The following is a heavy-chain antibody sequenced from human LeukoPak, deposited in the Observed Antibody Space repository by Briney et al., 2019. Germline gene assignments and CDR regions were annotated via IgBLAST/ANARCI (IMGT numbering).Heavy chain of an antibody. CDR1: GYTFTAYY. CDR2: INANSGGT. CDR3: VREHGGNSGFDY. Sequence: ASVKVSCKASGYTFTAYYMHWVRQAPGQGLEWMGWINANSGGTNYAQTFQGRVTVTRDTSINTAYVELRRLTSDDTAVYYCVREHGGNSGFDYWGQGTLVTVSS. J-gene: IGHJ4*02. D-gene: IGHD4-23*01. V-gene: IGHV1-2*02.